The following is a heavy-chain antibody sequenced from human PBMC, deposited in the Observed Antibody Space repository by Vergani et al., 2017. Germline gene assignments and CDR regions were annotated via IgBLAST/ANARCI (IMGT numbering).Heavy chain of an antibody. Sequence: QVQLVESGGGVVQRGGSLRLSCATSGVTLSNYDMQWIRQGPGKGLEFVAFIQFDGSNQYYADSVKGRLTRSRDFSKNTLYLQMNSLRTEDTATYYCAKHFRGWGIDYWGQGTQVIVSS. CDR1: GVTLSNYD. J-gene: IGHJ4*02. CDR3: AKHFRGWGIDY. D-gene: IGHD3-16*01. V-gene: IGHV3-30*02. CDR2: IQFDGSNQ.